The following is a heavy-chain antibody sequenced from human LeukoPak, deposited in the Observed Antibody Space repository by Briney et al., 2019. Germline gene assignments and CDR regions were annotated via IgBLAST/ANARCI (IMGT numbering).Heavy chain of an antibody. CDR2: VNPNSGGT. CDR3: ARRRIAAAVFDY. J-gene: IGHJ4*02. V-gene: IGHV1-2*02. Sequence: AAVTVPCKASGYTFNGYYMHWVGQAPRKGLDWMGWVNPNSGGTNYAQKFQGRVTMTRDTSISTAYMELSRLRSDDTAVYYCARRRIAAAVFDYWGQGTLVTVSS. CDR1: GYTFNGYY. D-gene: IGHD6-13*01.